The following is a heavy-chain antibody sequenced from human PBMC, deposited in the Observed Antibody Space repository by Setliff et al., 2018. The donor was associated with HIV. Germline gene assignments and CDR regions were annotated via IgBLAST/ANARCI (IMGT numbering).Heavy chain of an antibody. Sequence: PGESLKISCKALDYAFTTYWIAWVRQMPGEGLEWMGIIYPEDSDTRYTPSFQGQVAISADKSISTAYLQWSTLKASDTAMYYCARHRIVKAYYYYMDVWGKGTTVTVSS. V-gene: IGHV5-51*01. J-gene: IGHJ6*03. D-gene: IGHD3-16*02. CDR1: DYAFTTYW. CDR3: ARHRIVKAYYYYMDV. CDR2: IYPEDSDT.